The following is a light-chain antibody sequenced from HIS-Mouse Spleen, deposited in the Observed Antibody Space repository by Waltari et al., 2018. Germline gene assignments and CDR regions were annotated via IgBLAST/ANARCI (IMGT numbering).Light chain of an antibody. V-gene: IGLV2-23*03. CDR2: ESS. J-gene: IGLJ2*01. CDR1: RSHAVSYNL. Sequence: QPPLTQPPSVSGSPGQSPTISCTGTRSHAVSYNLVSWYHQHPGKAPKLMIYESSKRPSGVSNRSSGSKSGNTASLTISGLQAEDEADYYCCSYAGSSTFVVFGGGTKLTVL. CDR3: CSYAGSSTFVV.